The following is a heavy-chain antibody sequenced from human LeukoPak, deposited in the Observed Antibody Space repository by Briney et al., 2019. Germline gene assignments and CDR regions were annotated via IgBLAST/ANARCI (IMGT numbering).Heavy chain of an antibody. Sequence: GASVTVSCKASGYTFTSYGISWVRQAPGQGLEWMGWISAYNGNPNYSQKLQDRVTMTTDTSTSTAYMELRSLRSDDTAVYYCAREGVVTNTYAYWGQGTLVTVSS. J-gene: IGHJ4*02. V-gene: IGHV1-18*01. D-gene: IGHD2-21*02. CDR1: GYTFTSYG. CDR3: AREGVVTNTYAY. CDR2: ISAYNGNP.